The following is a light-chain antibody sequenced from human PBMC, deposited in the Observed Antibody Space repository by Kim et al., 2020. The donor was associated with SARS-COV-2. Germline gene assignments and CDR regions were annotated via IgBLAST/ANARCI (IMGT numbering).Light chain of an antibody. CDR1: SSDVGGYDL. Sequence: QSALTQPASVSGSPGQSITISCTGTSSDVGGYDLVSWFQQHPGKAPKLLIYDVTQRPSGVSNRFSGSKSGNSASLTISGLQAEDEADYYCSSYTSTSTGVFGGGTQLTV. V-gene: IGLV2-14*03. CDR2: DVT. CDR3: SSYTSTSTGV. J-gene: IGLJ3*02.